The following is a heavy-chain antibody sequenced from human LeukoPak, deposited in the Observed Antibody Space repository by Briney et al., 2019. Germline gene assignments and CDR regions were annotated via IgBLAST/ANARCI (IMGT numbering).Heavy chain of an antibody. CDR1: GFTFSSYA. Sequence: GGSLRLSCAASGFTFSSYAMHWVRQAPGKGLEYVSAISSNGGSTYYANSMKGRFTISRDNSKNTLYLQMGSLRAEDMAVYYCAREGPGGKGDYWGQGTLVTVSS. J-gene: IGHJ4*02. D-gene: IGHD4-23*01. CDR2: ISSNGGST. V-gene: IGHV3-64*01. CDR3: AREGPGGKGDY.